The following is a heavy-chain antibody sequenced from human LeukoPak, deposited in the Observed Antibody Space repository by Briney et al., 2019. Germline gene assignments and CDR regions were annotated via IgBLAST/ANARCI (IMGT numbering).Heavy chain of an antibody. J-gene: IGHJ5*02. D-gene: IGHD1-1*01. Sequence: GGYLRLSCAASGFTFNSYAMTWVRQAPGKGLEWVSLISDSGSSTYYADSVKGRFTISRDNSKNTLYLQMNSLRAEDTAVYYCAKSREGTFDPWGQGTLVTVSS. CDR1: GFTFNSYA. V-gene: IGHV3-23*01. CDR3: AKSREGTFDP. CDR2: ISDSGSST.